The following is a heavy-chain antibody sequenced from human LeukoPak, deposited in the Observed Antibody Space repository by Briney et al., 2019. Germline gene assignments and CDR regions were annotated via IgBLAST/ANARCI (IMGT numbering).Heavy chain of an antibody. J-gene: IGHJ4*02. Sequence: ASVKVSCKASGYTFTSYGISWVRQAPGQGLEGIGWISAYNGNTNYAQKLQGRVTMTTDTSTSTAYMELRSLRSDDTAVYYCARDLQLWSTADYWGQGTLVTVSS. D-gene: IGHD5-18*01. CDR3: ARDLQLWSTADY. CDR2: ISAYNGNT. CDR1: GYTFTSYG. V-gene: IGHV1-18*01.